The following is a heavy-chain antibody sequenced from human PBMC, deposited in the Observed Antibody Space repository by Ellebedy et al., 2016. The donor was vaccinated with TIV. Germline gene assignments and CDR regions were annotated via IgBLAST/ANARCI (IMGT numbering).Heavy chain of an antibody. D-gene: IGHD6-6*01. CDR3: ARGLGSSPHHH. CDR1: GGSISGSY. J-gene: IGHJ5*02. Sequence: MPSETLSLTCAVYGGSISGSYGSWLRQLAGKGLEWFGEINHCGSTNYNPSLKSRVIISVDTSKNQFSLKLSSVTAADTAVYYFARGLGSSPHHHWGQGSLVIVSS. V-gene: IGHV4-34*01. CDR2: INHCGST.